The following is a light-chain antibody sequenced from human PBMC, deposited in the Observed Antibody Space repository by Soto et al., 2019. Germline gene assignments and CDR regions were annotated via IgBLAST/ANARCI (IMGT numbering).Light chain of an antibody. V-gene: IGLV2-23*01. CDR2: EGS. Sequence: QSALTQPASVSGSPGQSITISCTGTSSDVGSYNLVSWYQQHPGKAPNLMIYEGSKRPSGVSNRFSGSKSGNTASLTISGLQAEDAADYYCCSYAGSSTLYVFGTGTKVTVL. CDR3: CSYAGSSTLYV. CDR1: SSDVGSYNL. J-gene: IGLJ1*01.